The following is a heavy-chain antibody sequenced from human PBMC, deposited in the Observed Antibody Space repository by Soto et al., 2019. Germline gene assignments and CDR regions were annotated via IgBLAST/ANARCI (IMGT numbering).Heavy chain of an antibody. CDR3: ARDSGYDYIWGSYRFGY. CDR2: IYYSGST. V-gene: IGHV4-59*01. Sequence: PSETLSLTCTVSGGSISSYYWSWIRQPPGKGLEWIGYIYYSGSTNYNPSLKSRVTISVDTSKNQFSLKLSSVTAADTAVYYCARDSGYDYIWGSYRFGYWGQGTTVTVSS. D-gene: IGHD3-16*02. J-gene: IGHJ4*02. CDR1: GGSISSYY.